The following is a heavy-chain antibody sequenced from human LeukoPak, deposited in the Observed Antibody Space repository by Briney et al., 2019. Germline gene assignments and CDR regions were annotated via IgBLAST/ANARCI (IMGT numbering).Heavy chain of an antibody. D-gene: IGHD3-3*01. Sequence: GGSLRLSCAASGFTFSSYEMNWVRQAPGKGLEWVSYISSSGSTIYYADSVKGRFTISRDNAKNSLYLQMNSLRVEDTAVYYCARGQYYDFWSGYPGYFDYWGQGTLVTVSS. CDR1: GFTFSSYE. CDR2: ISSSGSTI. CDR3: ARGQYYDFWSGYPGYFDY. V-gene: IGHV3-48*03. J-gene: IGHJ4*02.